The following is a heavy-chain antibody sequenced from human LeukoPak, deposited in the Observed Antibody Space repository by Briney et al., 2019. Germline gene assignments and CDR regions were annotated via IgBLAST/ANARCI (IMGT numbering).Heavy chain of an antibody. J-gene: IGHJ4*02. CDR3: ARIRGGNNYHFDY. Sequence: GASVKVSGKASGYTFTDYYMHWVRQPPGQGLEWMGRINPNSGATNYAQKFQGRVTMTKDTSISTGYMELSRLRSDDTAVYYCARIRGGNNYHFDYWGQGTLVTVSS. V-gene: IGHV1-2*06. CDR2: INPNSGAT. D-gene: IGHD1-26*01. CDR1: GYTFTDYY.